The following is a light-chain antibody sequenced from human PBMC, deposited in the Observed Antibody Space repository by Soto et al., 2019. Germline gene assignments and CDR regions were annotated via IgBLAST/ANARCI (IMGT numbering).Light chain of an antibody. CDR2: DVS. CDR1: SSDVGGYNY. Sequence: QSALTQPGSVSGSPGQSITISCTGTSSDVGGYNYVSWYQQHPGKAPKLMIYDVSNRPSGVSNRFSGSKSGNPASLTISGLQAEDEADYYCSSYTSSSTLVVFGGGTKLTVL. CDR3: SSYTSSSTLVV. V-gene: IGLV2-14*01. J-gene: IGLJ2*01.